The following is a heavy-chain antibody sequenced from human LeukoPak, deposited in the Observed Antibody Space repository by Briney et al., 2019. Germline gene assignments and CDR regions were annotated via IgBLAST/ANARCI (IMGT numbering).Heavy chain of an antibody. J-gene: IGHJ4*02. CDR2: FYSGGST. D-gene: IGHD3-10*01. CDR3: ARVPPRGSGSLDY. CDR1: GFTFSKYA. V-gene: IGHV3-53*01. Sequence: GGSLRLSCAASGFTFSKYAMSWVRQAPGKGLEWVSVFYSGGSTYYADSVKGRFTISRDNSKNTLYLQMNSLRAEDTAVYYCARVPPRGSGSLDYWGQGTLVTVSS.